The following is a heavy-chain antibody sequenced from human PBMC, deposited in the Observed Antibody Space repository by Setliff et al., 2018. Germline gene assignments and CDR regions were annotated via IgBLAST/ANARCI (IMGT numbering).Heavy chain of an antibody. Sequence: SVKVSCKASGGTFSSYAISWVRQAPGQGLEWMGGIIPIFGTANYAQKFQGRVTITADESTSTAYMELSGLRSEDTAVYYCARGRPYYYDSSGYYGGGIDYWGQGTLVTVSS. J-gene: IGHJ4*02. CDR3: ARGRPYYYDSSGYYGGGIDY. D-gene: IGHD3-22*01. CDR2: IIPIFGTA. V-gene: IGHV1-69*13. CDR1: GGTFSSYA.